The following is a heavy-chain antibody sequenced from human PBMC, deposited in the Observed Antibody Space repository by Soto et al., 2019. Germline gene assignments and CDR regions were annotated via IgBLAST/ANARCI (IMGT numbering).Heavy chain of an antibody. J-gene: IGHJ6*03. V-gene: IGHV4-59*08. CDR2: IYYSGST. Sequence: QVQLQESGPGLVKPSETLSLTCTVSGGSINTYYWSWIRQPPGKGLEWIGNIYYSGSTNYNPSLKSRVTISVDTSKNLFSLKLSSVTAADTAVYYCAGEVTTSEEGHSFYMDVWGRGTTVTVSS. CDR3: AGEVTTSEEGHSFYMDV. CDR1: GGSINTYY. D-gene: IGHD2-21*02.